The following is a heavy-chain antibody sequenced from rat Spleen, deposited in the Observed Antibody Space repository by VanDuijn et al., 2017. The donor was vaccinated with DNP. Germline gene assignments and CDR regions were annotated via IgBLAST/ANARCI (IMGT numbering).Heavy chain of an antibody. D-gene: IGHD1-11*01. Sequence: EVQLVESGGGLVQPGRSLKLSCAASGFTFSNYDLAWVRQAPTKGLEWIAASGPSGGTDYYRDSVKGRFTVSRDYAKNTLHLQMNSLRSEDTATYYCARLDYGFDYWGQGVMVTVST. CDR2: SGPSGGTD. CDR3: ARLDYGFDY. CDR1: GFTFSNYD. V-gene: IGHV5S13*01. J-gene: IGHJ2*01.